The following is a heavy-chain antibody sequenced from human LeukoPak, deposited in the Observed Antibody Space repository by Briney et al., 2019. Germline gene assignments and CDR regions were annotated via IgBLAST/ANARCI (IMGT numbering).Heavy chain of an antibody. J-gene: IGHJ4*02. Sequence: SVKVSCKASGYTFTSYGISWVRQAPGQGLEWIGWIVVGSGNTNYAQTFQERVTITRDMSTSTAYMELSSLRSEDTAVYYCAAETMTKVTTGDYWGQGTLVTVSS. CDR3: AAETMTKVTTGDY. CDR2: IVVGSGNT. CDR1: GYTFTSYG. V-gene: IGHV1-58*02. D-gene: IGHD4-17*01.